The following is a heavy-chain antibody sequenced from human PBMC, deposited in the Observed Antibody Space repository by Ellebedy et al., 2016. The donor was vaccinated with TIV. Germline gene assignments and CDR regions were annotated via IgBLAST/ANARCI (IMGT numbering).Heavy chain of an antibody. V-gene: IGHV3-74*01. CDR3: VRGAPFDF. CDR1: GFTISSYW. Sequence: PGGSLRPSCAASGFTISSYWMHWVRQAPGKGRVWVSRINSDGSSTAYADSVKGRFTISRDNAKNTLYLQMNSLNVEDTAVYYCVRGAPFDFWGQGTLVTVSS. J-gene: IGHJ4*02. CDR2: INSDGSST. D-gene: IGHD2-15*01.